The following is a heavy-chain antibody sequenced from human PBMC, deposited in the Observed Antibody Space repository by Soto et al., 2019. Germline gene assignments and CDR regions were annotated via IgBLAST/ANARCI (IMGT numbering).Heavy chain of an antibody. CDR3: ARCYGSGSRAFDY. CDR2: IIPMLGMS. CDR1: GDTFDSYT. J-gene: IGHJ4*02. Sequence: QVHLVQSGAEVKKPGSSVKVSCKASGDTFDSYTINWVRQAPGQRLEWMGRIIPMLGMSNYALKFQGRVTSTADNSTTTVYMHLSSLRSDETAVYYCARCYGSGSRAFDYWGQGTLVTVSS. D-gene: IGHD3-10*01. V-gene: IGHV1-69*02.